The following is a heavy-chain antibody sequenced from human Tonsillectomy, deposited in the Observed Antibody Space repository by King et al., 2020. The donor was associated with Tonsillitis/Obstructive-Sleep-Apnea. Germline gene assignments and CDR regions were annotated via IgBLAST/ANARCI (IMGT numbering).Heavy chain of an antibody. V-gene: IGHV3-48*03. CDR1: GFIFSSYE. J-gene: IGHJ3*02. CDR3: VRDRGVEDDGFDI. D-gene: IGHD3-10*01. Sequence: VQLVESGGGLVQPGGSLRLSCAASGFIFSSYEMNWVRQAPGKGLEWVSYITSSGATINYADSVKGPFTISRDNAKNSLYVQMNSLRAEDTAIYYCVRDRGVEDDGFDIWGQGTMVTVSS. CDR2: ITSSGATI.